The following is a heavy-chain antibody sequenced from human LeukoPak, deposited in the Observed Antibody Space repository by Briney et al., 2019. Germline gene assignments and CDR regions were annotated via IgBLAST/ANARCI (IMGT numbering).Heavy chain of an antibody. V-gene: IGHV3-7*01. CDR1: GFTFSSYW. Sequence: GGSLRLSCAASGFTFSSYWMSWVRQAPGKGLEWAANIKQDGSEKYYVDSVKGRFTISRDNAKNSLYLQMNSLRAEDTAVYYCAREDYYDSSGYYGGFDYWGQGTLVTVSS. D-gene: IGHD3-22*01. J-gene: IGHJ4*02. CDR3: AREDYYDSSGYYGGFDY. CDR2: IKQDGSEK.